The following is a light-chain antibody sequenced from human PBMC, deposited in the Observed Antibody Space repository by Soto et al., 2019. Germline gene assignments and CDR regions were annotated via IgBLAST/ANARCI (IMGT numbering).Light chain of an antibody. Sequence: QSVLTQPASVSGSPGQSITISCTGASSDVGSNNLVSWYQQHPGKAPKLMIYAGSKRPSGVSNRFSGSKSGNTASLTISGLQAEDEADYYCCSYAGSSPYVFGTGTKLTVL. CDR2: AGS. J-gene: IGLJ1*01. V-gene: IGLV2-23*01. CDR3: CSYAGSSPYV. CDR1: SSDVGSNNL.